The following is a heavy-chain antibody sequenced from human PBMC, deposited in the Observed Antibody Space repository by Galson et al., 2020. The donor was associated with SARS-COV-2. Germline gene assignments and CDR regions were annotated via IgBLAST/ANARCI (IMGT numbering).Heavy chain of an antibody. CDR3: AKEGSWDDTAMAFDY. CDR1: GFTFSNYG. J-gene: IGHJ4*02. Sequence: SCAASGFTFSNYGMHWVRQAPGKGLEWVAVISYDGSNKYYADSVKGRFTISRDNFKNTLYLQMNSLRAEDTAVYYCAKEGSWDDTAMAFDYWGQGTLVTVSS. CDR2: ISYDGSNK. V-gene: IGHV3-30*18. D-gene: IGHD5-18*01.